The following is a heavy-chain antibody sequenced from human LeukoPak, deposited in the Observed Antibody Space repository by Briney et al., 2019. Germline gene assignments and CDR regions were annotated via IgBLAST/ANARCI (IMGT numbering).Heavy chain of an antibody. CDR3: ARVVVPAAISGSRYFDY. CDR1: GFTFSSYA. D-gene: IGHD2-2*01. CDR2: ISYDGSNK. Sequence: PGRSLRLSCAASGFTFSSYAMHWVRRAPGKGLEWVAVISYDGSNKYYADSVKGRFTISRDNSKNTLYLQMNSLRAEDTAVYYCARVVVPAAISGSRYFDYWGQGTLVTVSS. V-gene: IGHV3-30-3*01. J-gene: IGHJ4*02.